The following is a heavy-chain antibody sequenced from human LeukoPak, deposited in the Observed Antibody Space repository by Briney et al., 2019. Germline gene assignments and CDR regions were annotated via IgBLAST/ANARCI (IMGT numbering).Heavy chain of an antibody. CDR2: ISGSGGST. Sequence: KPGGSLRLSCAASGFTFISYAMSWVRQAPGKGLEWVSAISGSGGSTYYADSVKGRFTISRDNSKNTLYLQMNSLRAEDTAVYYCANGRLWLVLSYFDYWGQGTLVTVSS. D-gene: IGHD6-19*01. CDR3: ANGRLWLVLSYFDY. J-gene: IGHJ4*02. CDR1: GFTFISYA. V-gene: IGHV3-23*01.